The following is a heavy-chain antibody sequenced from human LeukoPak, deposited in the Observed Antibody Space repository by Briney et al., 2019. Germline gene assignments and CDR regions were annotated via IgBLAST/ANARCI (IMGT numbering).Heavy chain of an antibody. V-gene: IGHV3-7*01. D-gene: IGHD3-16*01. Sequence: QSGGSLRLSCAASGFTFSTYWMSWVRQAPGKGLEWVANIKGDGSEKYYVDSVKGRFTISRDNAKNSLFLQMNSLRAADTAIYYCAKIEGTFGGVLVLWGQGTLVTVSS. CDR3: AKIEGTFGGVLVL. CDR1: GFTFSTYW. CDR2: IKGDGSEK. J-gene: IGHJ5*02.